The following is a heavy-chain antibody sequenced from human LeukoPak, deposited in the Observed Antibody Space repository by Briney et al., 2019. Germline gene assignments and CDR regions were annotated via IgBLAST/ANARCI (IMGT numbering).Heavy chain of an antibody. V-gene: IGHV4-59*08. Sequence: SEALSLTCTVSGGSISSYYWSWIRQPPGKGLEWIGYIYYSGSTNYNPSLKSRVTISVDTSKNQFSLNLSSVTAADTAVYYCARRGTGGRSFDYWGQGTLVTVSS. J-gene: IGHJ4*02. CDR3: ARRGTGGRSFDY. CDR2: IYYSGST. CDR1: GGSISSYY. D-gene: IGHD2-8*02.